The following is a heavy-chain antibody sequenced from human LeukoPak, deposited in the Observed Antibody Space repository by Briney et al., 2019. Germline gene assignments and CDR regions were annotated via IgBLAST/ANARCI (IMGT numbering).Heavy chain of an antibody. CDR3: AREASGKMDF. CDR2: ISSSSSTI. V-gene: IGHV3-48*04. CDR1: GFTFSSYS. J-gene: IGHJ6*04. Sequence: GGSLRLSCSVSGFTFSSYSMNWFRQAPGKGLAWVSYISSSSSTIYYADSVKGRFTISRDSAKNSLYLHMNSLRAEDTAVYYCAREASGKMDFWGKGTTVTVSS.